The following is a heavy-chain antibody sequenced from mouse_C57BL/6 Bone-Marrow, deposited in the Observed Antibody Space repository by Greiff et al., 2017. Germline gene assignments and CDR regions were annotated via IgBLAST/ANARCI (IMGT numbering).Heavy chain of an antibody. CDR1: GFTFSDYG. V-gene: IGHV5-17*01. J-gene: IGHJ3*01. Sequence: VQLKESGGGLVKPGGSLKLSCAASGFTFSDYGMHWVRQAPEKGLEWVAYISSGSSTIYYADTVKGRFTISRDNAKNTLFLQMTSLRSEDTAMYYCARRWFAYWGQGTLVTVSA. CDR3: ARRWFAY. CDR2: ISSGSSTI.